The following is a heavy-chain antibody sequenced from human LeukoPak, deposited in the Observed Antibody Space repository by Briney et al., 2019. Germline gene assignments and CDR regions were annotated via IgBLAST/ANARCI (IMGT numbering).Heavy chain of an antibody. CDR2: IYYTGST. CDR1: GGSISSYY. V-gene: IGHV4-59*08. CDR3: ARQGTYGSAPFDI. J-gene: IGHJ3*02. Sequence: SETLSLTCTVSGGSISSYYWSWIRQPPGKGLEWIGYIYYTGSTNYNPSVKSRVTISGDTSKKQFSLRLSSVTAADSAVYYCARQGTYGSAPFDIWGQGTMVTVSS. D-gene: IGHD3-10*01.